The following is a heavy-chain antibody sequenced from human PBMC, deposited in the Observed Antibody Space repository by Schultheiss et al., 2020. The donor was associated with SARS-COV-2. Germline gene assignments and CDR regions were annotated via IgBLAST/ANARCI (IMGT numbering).Heavy chain of an antibody. CDR3: ARDPTQAGHFDY. V-gene: IGHV3-30*03. D-gene: IGHD6-13*01. Sequence: GGSLRLSCAASGFTFRSYGMHWVRQAPGKGLEWVAVISYDGSNKYYADSVKGRFTISRDNSKNTLYLQMNSLRAEDTAVYYCARDPTQAGHFDYWGQGTLVTVSS. CDR1: GFTFRSYG. J-gene: IGHJ4*02. CDR2: ISYDGSNK.